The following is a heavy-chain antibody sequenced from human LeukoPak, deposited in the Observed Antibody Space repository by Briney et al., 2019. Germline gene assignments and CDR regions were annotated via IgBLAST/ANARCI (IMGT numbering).Heavy chain of an antibody. Sequence: SETLSLTCTVSGASISSYYWSWIRRPPGKGLEWIGYISYSGSTNYNPSLKSRVTISVDTSKNQFSLKLSSVTAADTAVYYCARRGFGIAAAGTYFDYWGQGTLVTVSS. CDR2: ISYSGST. CDR3: ARRGFGIAAAGTYFDY. CDR1: GASISSYY. V-gene: IGHV4-59*01. J-gene: IGHJ4*02. D-gene: IGHD6-13*01.